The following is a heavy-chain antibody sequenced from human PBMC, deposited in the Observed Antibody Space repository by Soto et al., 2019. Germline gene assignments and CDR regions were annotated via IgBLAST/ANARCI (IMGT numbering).Heavy chain of an antibody. V-gene: IGHV3-74*01. J-gene: IGHJ6*02. CDR3: ARGGKRSYYGMDV. D-gene: IGHD1-1*01. CDR1: GFTFSDYW. CDR2: SNRYGSST. Sequence: EVQLVESGGGLVQPGGSLRLSCVASGFTFSDYWIQWVRQAPGKGLVWVSRSNRYGSSTTCADSVKGRFTTSRDNAKNTLDLQMDSLRAEDTAVYYCARGGKRSYYGMDVWGQGTTVTVSS.